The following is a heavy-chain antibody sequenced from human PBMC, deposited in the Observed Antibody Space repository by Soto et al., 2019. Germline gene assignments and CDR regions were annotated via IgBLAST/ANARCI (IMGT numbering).Heavy chain of an antibody. CDR3: ARARSGDY. V-gene: IGHV1-18*01. CDR2: ISAHNGNT. J-gene: IGHJ4*02. CDR1: GYDFTTYG. Sequence: QVHLVQSGAEVKKSGASVKVSCKGSGYDFTTYGITWVRQAPGQELEWMAWISAHNGNTDYAQKLQGRVTVTRDTSTSTAYMELRSLRSADTAVYYCARARSGDYGRQGALVTVSS.